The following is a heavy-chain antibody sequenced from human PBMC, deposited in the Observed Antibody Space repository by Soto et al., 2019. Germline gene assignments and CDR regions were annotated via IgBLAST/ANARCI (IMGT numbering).Heavy chain of an antibody. CDR3: ARGAGYCSGGSCYGRDWFDP. D-gene: IGHD2-15*01. J-gene: IGHJ5*02. V-gene: IGHV3-53*01. CDR2: IYVGVTT. CDR1: GVSVSSDY. Sequence: EVQLVESGGGWIQPGGSLSLSCAASGVSVSSDYMTWVRQAPGKGLEWVSVIYVGVTTSYAESVKGRFIVSRDNSKNTLYLQMNSLRVEDTAVYYCARGAGYCSGGSCYGRDWFDPWGQGVLVTVST.